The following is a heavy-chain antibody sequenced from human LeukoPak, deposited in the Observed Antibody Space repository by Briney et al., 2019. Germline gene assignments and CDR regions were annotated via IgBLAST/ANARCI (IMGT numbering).Heavy chain of an antibody. V-gene: IGHV3-7*03. Sequence: GGSRRLSCAASGFTFSSYWMSWVRQAPGKGLEWVANIKQDGREKYYGGSVKGRFTISRDNDKNSLYLQMNSLRAEDTAVYYCARDRGGGFDYWGQGTLVTVSS. J-gene: IGHJ4*02. D-gene: IGHD3-16*01. CDR3: ARDRGGGFDY. CDR2: IKQDGREK. CDR1: GFTFSSYW.